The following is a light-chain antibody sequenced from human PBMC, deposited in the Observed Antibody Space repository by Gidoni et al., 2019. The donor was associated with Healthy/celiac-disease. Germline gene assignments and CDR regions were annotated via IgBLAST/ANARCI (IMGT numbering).Light chain of an antibody. CDR1: QTVSSN. Sequence: EIVMTQPQATLSVSPGERATLSCRARQTVSSNLAWYQQQPGQAPRLLIYGASTRATGIPARFSGSGSGTEFTLTISSLQSEDFAVYYCQQYNNWPQTFGQGTKLEIK. CDR3: QQYNNWPQT. CDR2: GAS. J-gene: IGKJ2*01. V-gene: IGKV3-15*01.